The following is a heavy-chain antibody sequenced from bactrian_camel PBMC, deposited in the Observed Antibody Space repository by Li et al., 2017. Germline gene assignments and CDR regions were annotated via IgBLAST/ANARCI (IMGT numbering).Heavy chain of an antibody. CDR2: VNTAGGPT. Sequence: HVQLVESGGGSVQPGGSLRLTCKASGFAFRSHYMYWLRQAPGKGLEGIAGVNTAGGPTDYAESVKGRFTISRDNTENTVYLQMNRLQPEDTGVYYCANVPPTSLAVGLGARGQGTQVTVS. J-gene: IGHJ4*01. D-gene: IGHD5*01. CDR1: GFAFRSHY. V-gene: IGHV3S1*01.